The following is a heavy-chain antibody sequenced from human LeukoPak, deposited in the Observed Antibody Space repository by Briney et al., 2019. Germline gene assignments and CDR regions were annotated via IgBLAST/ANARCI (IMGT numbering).Heavy chain of an antibody. J-gene: IGHJ4*02. CDR2: IYYSGST. Sequence: SETLSLTCTVSGGSISSSSYYWGWIRQPPGKGLEWIGSIYYSGSTYYNPSLKSRVTISVDTSKNQFSLKLGSVTAADTAVYYCARHSSGWYWFDYWGQGTLATVSS. CDR1: GGSISSSSYY. CDR3: ARHSSGWYWFDY. D-gene: IGHD6-19*01. V-gene: IGHV4-39*01.